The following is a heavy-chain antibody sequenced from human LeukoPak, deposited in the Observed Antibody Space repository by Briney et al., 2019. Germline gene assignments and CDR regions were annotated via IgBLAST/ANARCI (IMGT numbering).Heavy chain of an antibody. CDR1: GGSISSGSYY. Sequence: SQTLSLTCTVSGGSISSGSYYWSWIRQPAGKGLEWIGRIYTSGSTNYNPSLKSRVTISVDTSKNQFSLKLSSVTAADTAVYYCASGGYYYYYMDVWGKGTPVTISS. CDR3: ASGGYYYYYMDV. J-gene: IGHJ6*03. CDR2: IYTSGST. V-gene: IGHV4-61*02.